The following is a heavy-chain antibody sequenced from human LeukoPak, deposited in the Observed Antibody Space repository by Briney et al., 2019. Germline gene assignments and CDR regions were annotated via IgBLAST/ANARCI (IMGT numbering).Heavy chain of an antibody. D-gene: IGHD6-19*01. J-gene: IGHJ3*02. CDR1: GGSISGYY. CDR2: IYSSGST. Sequence: PSETLSLTCTVSGGSISGYYWSWFRQPPGKGLEWIGYIYSSGSTNYNPSLKSRITMSVDTSRNQISLNLSPGSAADAAVYCGARGLPGYSNGDDAFDIWGQGTRVTVSS. CDR3: ARGLPGYSNGDDAFDI. V-gene: IGHV4-59*01.